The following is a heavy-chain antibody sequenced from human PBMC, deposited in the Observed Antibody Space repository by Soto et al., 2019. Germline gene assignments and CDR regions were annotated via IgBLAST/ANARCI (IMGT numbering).Heavy chain of an antibody. CDR3: AKEVGRSYYGMDV. D-gene: IGHD1-26*01. V-gene: IGHV3-21*01. J-gene: IGHJ6*02. Sequence: EAQLVESGGGLVKPGGSLRLSCAASGFTFNSYTMNWVRQAPGKGLEWVSSITSSGSYIYYADSVKGRFTISRDNAKNSLYLQMDSLRADDTAVYYCAKEVGRSYYGMDVWGQGTTVTVSS. CDR1: GFTFNSYT. CDR2: ITSSGSYI.